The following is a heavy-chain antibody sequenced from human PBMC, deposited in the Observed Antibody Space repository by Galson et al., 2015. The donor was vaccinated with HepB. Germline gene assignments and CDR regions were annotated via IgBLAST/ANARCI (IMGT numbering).Heavy chain of an antibody. D-gene: IGHD6-19*01. CDR1: GFTFSSYG. V-gene: IGHV3-30*18. CDR3: AKLCIAVAGTQRGAFDI. Sequence: SLRLSCAASGFTFSSYGMHWVRQAPGKGLEWVAVISYDGSNKYYADSVKGRFTISRDNSKNTLYLQMNSLRAEDTAVYYCAKLCIAVAGTQRGAFDIWGQGTMVTVSS. CDR2: ISYDGSNK. J-gene: IGHJ3*02.